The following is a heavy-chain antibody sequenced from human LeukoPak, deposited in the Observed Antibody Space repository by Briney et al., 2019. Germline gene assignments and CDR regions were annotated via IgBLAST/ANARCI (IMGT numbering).Heavy chain of an antibody. CDR3: AKDTSIGRYCTNGVCSPFDY. CDR2: ISDTGATT. CDR1: GFTFSSYA. Sequence: GGSLRLSCAGSGFTFSSYAMSWGRQAPGKGLEWVSAISDTGATTYDADSVKGRFTISRDNSRSTLYLQMNSLRAEDTALYYCAKDTSIGRYCTNGVCSPFDYWGQGTLVTVSS. D-gene: IGHD2-8*01. J-gene: IGHJ4*02. V-gene: IGHV3-23*01.